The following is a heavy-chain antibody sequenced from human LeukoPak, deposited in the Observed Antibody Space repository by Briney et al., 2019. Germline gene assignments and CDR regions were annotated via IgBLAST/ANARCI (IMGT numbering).Heavy chain of an antibody. Sequence: NPGGSLRLSCAASGFTFSSYSMNWVRQAPGKGLEWVSSISSSSSYIYYADSVKGRFTISRDNAKNSLYQQMNSLRAEDTAVYYCARGGIQLWTHMDVWGKGTTVTVSS. J-gene: IGHJ6*03. CDR1: GFTFSSYS. V-gene: IGHV3-21*01. CDR3: ARGGIQLWTHMDV. CDR2: ISSSSSYI. D-gene: IGHD5-18*01.